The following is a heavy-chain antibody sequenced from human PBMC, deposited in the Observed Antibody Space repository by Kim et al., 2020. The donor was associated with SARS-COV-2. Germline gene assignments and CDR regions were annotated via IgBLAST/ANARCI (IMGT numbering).Heavy chain of an antibody. D-gene: IGHD3-9*01. Sequence: IYYAASVKVRFTISRDNAKNSLYLQMNSLRAEDTAVYYCACERRYFDWLSWGQGTLVTVSS. J-gene: IGHJ5*02. CDR2: I. CDR3: ACERRYFDWLS. V-gene: IGHV3-11*04.